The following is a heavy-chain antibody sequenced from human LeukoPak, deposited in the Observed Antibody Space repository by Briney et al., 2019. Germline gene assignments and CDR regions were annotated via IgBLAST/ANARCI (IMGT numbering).Heavy chain of an antibody. CDR1: GYTFTSYG. V-gene: IGHV1-18*01. J-gene: IGHJ3*02. CDR3: ARGRNYYDSSGYYYEGDAFDI. D-gene: IGHD3-22*01. Sequence: ASVKVSCKASGYTFTSYGISWVRQAPGQGLEWMGIRYAQKFQGRVIMTRDTSTSTVYMELSSLRSEDTAVYYCARGRNYYDSSGYYYEGDAFDIWGQGTMVTVSS.